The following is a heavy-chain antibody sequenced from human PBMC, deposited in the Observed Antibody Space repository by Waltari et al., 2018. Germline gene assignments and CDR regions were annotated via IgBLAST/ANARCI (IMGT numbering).Heavy chain of an antibody. CDR2: VDPEDGET. D-gene: IGHD2-2*01. CDR3: ASGPIYCSSTSCYLYYYMDV. V-gene: IGHV1-69-2*01. Sequence: EVQLVQSGAEVKKPGATVKISCQASGYTFTDYYMHWVQQAPGKGLGWMGRVDPEDGETIYAEKFQGRVTITADTSTDTAYMELSSLRSEDTAVYYCASGPIYCSSTSCYLYYYMDVWGKGTTVTVSS. J-gene: IGHJ6*03. CDR1: GYTFTDYY.